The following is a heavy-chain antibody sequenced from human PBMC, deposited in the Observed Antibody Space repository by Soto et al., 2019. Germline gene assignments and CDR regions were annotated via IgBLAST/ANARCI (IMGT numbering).Heavy chain of an antibody. Sequence: QVQLVQSGAEVKNPGASVKVSCKASGYTFTSYGISWVRQAPGQGLEWMGWISAYNGNTNYAQKLQGRVTMTTDTSTSTAYMELRSLRSDDTAVYYCARTVEIVVVVAATPCLDYWGQGTLVTVSS. CDR2: ISAYNGNT. J-gene: IGHJ4*02. V-gene: IGHV1-18*01. CDR3: ARTVEIVVVVAATPCLDY. D-gene: IGHD2-15*01. CDR1: GYTFTSYG.